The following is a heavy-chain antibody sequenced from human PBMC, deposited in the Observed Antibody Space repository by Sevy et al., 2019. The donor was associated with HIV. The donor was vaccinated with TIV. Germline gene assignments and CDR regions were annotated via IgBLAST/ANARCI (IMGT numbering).Heavy chain of an antibody. D-gene: IGHD1-1*01. CDR1: GYTFTSYD. CDR3: AREGELEGSRDGMDV. J-gene: IGHJ6*02. Sequence: ASVKVSCKASGYTFTSYDINWVRQATGQGLEWMGWMNPNSGNTGYAQKFQRRVTMTRNTSISTAYMELSSLRSEDTAVYYCAREGELEGSRDGMDVWGQGTTVTVSS. CDR2: MNPNSGNT. V-gene: IGHV1-8*01.